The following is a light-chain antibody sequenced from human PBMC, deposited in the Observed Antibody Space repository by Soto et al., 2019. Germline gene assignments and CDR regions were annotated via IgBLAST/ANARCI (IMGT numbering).Light chain of an antibody. CDR1: SSDVGGYNY. J-gene: IGLJ1*01. CDR3: SSYTTSNTRQIV. V-gene: IGLV2-14*03. CDR2: DVS. Sequence: QSVLTQPASVSGSPGQSINISCTGTSSDVGGYNYVSWYQHHPGKAPKLIIYDVSNRPSGVSNPFSGSKSGNTASLTISGLQPEAEADYYCSSYTTSNTRQIVFGTGTKSPS.